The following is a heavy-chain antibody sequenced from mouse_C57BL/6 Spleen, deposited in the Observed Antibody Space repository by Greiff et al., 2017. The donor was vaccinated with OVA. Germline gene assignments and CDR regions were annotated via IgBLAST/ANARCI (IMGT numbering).Heavy chain of an antibody. CDR2: IRNKANGYTT. CDR3: ANGGAMDY. V-gene: IGHV7-3*01. J-gene: IGHJ4*01. Sequence: EVKLMESGGGLVQPGGSLSLSCAASGFTFTDYYMSWVRQPPGKALEWLGFIRNKANGYTTEYSASVKGRFTISRDNSQSILYLQMNALGAEDSATYYCANGGAMDYWGQGTSVTVSS. CDR1: GFTFTDYY.